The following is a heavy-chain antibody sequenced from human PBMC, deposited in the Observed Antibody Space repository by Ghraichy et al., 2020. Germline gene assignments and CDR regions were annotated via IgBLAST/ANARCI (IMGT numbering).Heavy chain of an antibody. J-gene: IGHJ5*02. V-gene: IGHV4-39*01. CDR3: ARQEGYDQHAGEFDP. Sequence: SETLSLTCTVSGCSISSSTYYWGWIRQPPMKGLEWIGSVYYDGSAYYNPSLKTRVSLSVDTSKNQFSLTLSSVTAADTAVYYCARQEGYDQHAGEFDPWGQGTLVTVSS. CDR2: VYYDGSA. CDR1: GCSISSSTYY. D-gene: IGHD2-15*01.